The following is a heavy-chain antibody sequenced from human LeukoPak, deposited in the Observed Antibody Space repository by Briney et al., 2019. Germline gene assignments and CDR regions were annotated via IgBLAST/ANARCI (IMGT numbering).Heavy chain of an antibody. Sequence: SVKVSCKASGGTFSSYAISWVRQAPGQGLEWMGGIIPIFGTANYAQKFQGRVTITADESTSTAYMELSNLRSEDTAVYYCARGHTIGYCSSTSCIITPFDYWGQGTLVTVSS. CDR2: IIPIFGTA. J-gene: IGHJ4*02. CDR1: GGTFSSYA. D-gene: IGHD2-2*01. CDR3: ARGHTIGYCSSTSCIITPFDY. V-gene: IGHV1-69*13.